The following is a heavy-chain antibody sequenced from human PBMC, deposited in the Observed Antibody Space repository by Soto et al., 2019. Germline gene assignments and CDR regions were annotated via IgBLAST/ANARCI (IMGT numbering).Heavy chain of an antibody. CDR1: GFTVSSNY. CDR3: ASHYDILTGLIPGAFDI. Sequence: GGSLRLSCAASGFTVSSNYMSWVRQAPGKGLEWVSVIYSGGSTYYADSVRGRFTISRHNSKNTLYLQMNSLRAEDTAVYYCASHYDILTGLIPGAFDIWGQGTMVTVSS. V-gene: IGHV3-53*04. CDR2: IYSGGST. D-gene: IGHD3-9*01. J-gene: IGHJ3*02.